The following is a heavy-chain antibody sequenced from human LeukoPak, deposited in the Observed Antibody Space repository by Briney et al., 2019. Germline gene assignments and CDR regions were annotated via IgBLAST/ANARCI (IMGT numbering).Heavy chain of an antibody. J-gene: IGHJ4*02. CDR1: GYTFTSYG. CDR3: ARYRVLNSDYVIYYFDY. CDR2: IIPIFRTT. Sequence: SVKVSCKASGYTFTSYGISWVRQAPGQGFEWMAGIIPIFRTTNYAQKVQDRVTITADKSTTTAYMELSSLRSEDTAVYYCARYRVLNSDYVIYYFDYWGQGTLVTVSS. D-gene: IGHD5-12*01. V-gene: IGHV1-69*06.